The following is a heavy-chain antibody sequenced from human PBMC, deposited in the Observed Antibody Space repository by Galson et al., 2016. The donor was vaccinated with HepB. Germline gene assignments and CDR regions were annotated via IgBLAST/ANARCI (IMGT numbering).Heavy chain of an antibody. CDR1: GITFSNYW. CDR2: ISGDGSYT. Sequence: SLRLSCAASGITFSNYWMHWVRQVPGKGLVWVSRISGDGSYTSYADSVKGRFTISRDNAKNTLSLQMNSLRADDTAVYYRAREGGTYTDAFYFWGQGTLVTVSS. J-gene: IGHJ3*01. D-gene: IGHD1-26*01. CDR3: AREGGTYTDAFYF. V-gene: IGHV3-74*01.